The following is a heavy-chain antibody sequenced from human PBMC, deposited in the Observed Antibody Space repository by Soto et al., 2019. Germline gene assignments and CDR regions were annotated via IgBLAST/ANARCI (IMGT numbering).Heavy chain of an antibody. D-gene: IGHD6-13*01. CDR3: ARQVASGHDSFDI. J-gene: IGHJ3*02. V-gene: IGHV5-10-1*01. CDR2: IDPRDSYT. CDR1: GYSFTSYW. Sequence: GESLKISCKGSGYSFTSYWISWVRQMPGKGLEWMGRIDPRDSYTNYSPSFQGHVTIYAAKSISTAYLQWSSLKASDTAIYYCARQVASGHDSFDIWGQGTMVTVSS.